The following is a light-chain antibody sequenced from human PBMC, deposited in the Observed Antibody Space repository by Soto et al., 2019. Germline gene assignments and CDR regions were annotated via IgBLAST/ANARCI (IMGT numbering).Light chain of an antibody. J-gene: IGKJ5*01. Sequence: IHMTQSPSSLSASVGYRVTLTCRASQSISSYLNWYQQKPGKAPKLMIYAASSLQSGVPSRFSGSGYGTDFNLTISSLQPEDFATYYCQQANRFPFTFGQGTRLEIK. CDR1: QSISSY. CDR2: AAS. V-gene: IGKV1-39*01. CDR3: QQANRFPFT.